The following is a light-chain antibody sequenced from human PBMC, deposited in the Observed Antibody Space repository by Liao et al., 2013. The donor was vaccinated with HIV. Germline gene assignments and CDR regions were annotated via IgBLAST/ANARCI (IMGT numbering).Light chain of an antibody. CDR1: NIGSKA. Sequence: SYELTQPPSVSVAPGKTARITCGGNNIGSKAVHWYQQKPGQAPVLVIFYDRDRPSGIPERFSGSNSGNTATLTISRVEVGDEADYYCQVWDSDSDNRGVFGGGTKLTVL. CDR3: QVWDSDSDNRGV. CDR2: YDR. V-gene: IGLV3-21*01. J-gene: IGLJ3*02.